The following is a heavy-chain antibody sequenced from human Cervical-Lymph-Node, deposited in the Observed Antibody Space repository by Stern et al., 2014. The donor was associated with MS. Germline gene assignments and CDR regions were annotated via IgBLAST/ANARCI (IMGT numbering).Heavy chain of an antibody. CDR3: ARGFVSTANWFDH. CDR2: FNPSSYST. J-gene: IGHJ5*02. Sequence: MQLVESGAEVKKPGASVTVSCKASGYTFTSHYIHWVRQAPGQGLEWRGIFNPSSYSTISSPLFQGRLTMTWDTSTSTVTMLLSSLTSEDTAVYYCARGFVSTANWFDHWGQGTLVTVSS. V-gene: IGHV1-46*01. CDR1: GYTFTSHY. D-gene: IGHD3-10*01.